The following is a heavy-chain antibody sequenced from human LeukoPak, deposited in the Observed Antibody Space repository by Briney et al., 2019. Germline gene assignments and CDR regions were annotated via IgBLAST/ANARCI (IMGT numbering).Heavy chain of an antibody. CDR3: AKVDGGLALAGTPDY. D-gene: IGHD6-13*01. J-gene: IGHJ4*02. CDR2: ISGSADST. Sequence: PGGSLRLSCAASGFTFSTYAMSWVRQAPGRGLEGVSAISGSADSTYYADSVKVRFTISRDNSKNTLYLQMNSLRVDDTALYYCAKVDGGLALAGTPDYWGRGTLVTVSS. V-gene: IGHV3-23*01. CDR1: GFTFSTYA.